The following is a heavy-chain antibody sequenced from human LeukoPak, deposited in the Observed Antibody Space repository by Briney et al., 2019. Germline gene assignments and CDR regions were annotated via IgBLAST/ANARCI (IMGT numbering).Heavy chain of an antibody. Sequence: ASVKVSCKASGYTFTGYYMNWLRQAPGQGLEWMGRTNPNTGGTNYAQNFQGSVTMTRDTSITTVYMELSRLRSDDTAVYYCARVGDGLNDGFDIWGQGTMVTVSS. CDR2: TNPNTGGT. D-gene: IGHD5-24*01. V-gene: IGHV1-2*06. J-gene: IGHJ3*02. CDR1: GYTFTGYY. CDR3: ARVGDGLNDGFDI.